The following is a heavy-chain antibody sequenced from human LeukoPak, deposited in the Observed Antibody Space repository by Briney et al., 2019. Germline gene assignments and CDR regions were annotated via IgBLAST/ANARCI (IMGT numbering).Heavy chain of an antibody. CDR3: ARSSVYDYVWGSYPDMYYFDY. V-gene: IGHV4-59*01. D-gene: IGHD3-16*02. Sequence: SETLSLTCTVTGGSISSYYWSWIRQPPGKGLEWIGYIYYSGSTNYNPSLKSRVTISVDTSKNQFSLKLSSVTAADTAVYYCARSSVYDYVWGSYPDMYYFDYWGQGTLVTVSS. J-gene: IGHJ4*02. CDR1: GGSISSYY. CDR2: IYYSGST.